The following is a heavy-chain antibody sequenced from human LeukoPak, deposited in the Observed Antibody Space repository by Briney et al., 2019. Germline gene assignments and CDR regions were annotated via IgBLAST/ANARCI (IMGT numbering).Heavy chain of an antibody. CDR2: IGTAGDT. J-gene: IGHJ4*02. CDR3: ARVAKERVGGVYYFDY. Sequence: GGSLRLSCAASGLTFSDYDMHWVRQATGKGLEWVSAIGTAGDTYYTGSVKGRFTISRENAKNSLYLQMNSLRAGDTAVYYCARVAKERVGGVYYFDYWGQRTLVTVSS. CDR1: GLTFSDYD. V-gene: IGHV3-13*01. D-gene: IGHD1-1*01.